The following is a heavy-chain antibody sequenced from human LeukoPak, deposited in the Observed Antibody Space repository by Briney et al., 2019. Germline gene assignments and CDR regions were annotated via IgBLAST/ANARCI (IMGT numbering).Heavy chain of an antibody. J-gene: IGHJ1*01. CDR1: GFTFSSYS. CDR2: ISSSSSYI. CDR3: ASGSSSWYPYFQH. D-gene: IGHD6-13*01. V-gene: IGHV3-21*01. Sequence: PGGSLRLSCAASGFTFSSYSMNWVRQAPGKGLEWVSSISSSSSYIYYADSVKGRFTISRDNAKNSLYLQMNSLRAEDTAVYYCASGSSSWYPYFQHWGQGNLVTVSS.